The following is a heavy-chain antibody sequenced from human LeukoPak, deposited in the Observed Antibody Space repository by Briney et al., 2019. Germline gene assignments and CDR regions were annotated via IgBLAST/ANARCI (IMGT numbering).Heavy chain of an antibody. J-gene: IGHJ4*02. CDR3: ARHVEQWLTPFDY. V-gene: IGHV4-39*01. Sequence: SETLSLTCTVSGGSISSSSYYWGWIRQPPGKGLEWIGSIYYSGSTYYNPSLKSRVTISVDTSKNQFSLKLTSVTAADTAVYYCARHVEQWLTPFDYWGQGTLVTVSS. D-gene: IGHD6-19*01. CDR1: GGSISSSSYY. CDR2: IYYSGST.